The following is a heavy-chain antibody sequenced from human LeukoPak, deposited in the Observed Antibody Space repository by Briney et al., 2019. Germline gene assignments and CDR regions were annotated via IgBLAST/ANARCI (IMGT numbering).Heavy chain of an antibody. CDR2: IYIGGST. CDR1: GFTVSSNY. CDR3: AKGSLCSSRDY. D-gene: IGHD6-6*01. J-gene: IGHJ4*02. V-gene: IGHV3-53*01. Sequence: PGGSLRLSCVVSGFTVSSNYICWVRKAPGKGMEWVSIIYIGGSTYYADSVKVRFTISIENSKNTQYLQMKRLTVADTDVYYCAKGSLCSSRDYWGQGTLVTVSS.